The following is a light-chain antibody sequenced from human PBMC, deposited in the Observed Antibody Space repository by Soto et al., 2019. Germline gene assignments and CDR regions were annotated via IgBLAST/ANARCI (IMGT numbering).Light chain of an antibody. CDR1: QSVRSN. CDR2: GAS. V-gene: IGKV3-15*01. Sequence: EIVMTQSPATLSVSPGERATLSCRASQSVRSNIAWYQQKPGQAPRLLIYGASTRATGIPARFSGSGSGTEFTLTISSLQSEDFAVYYCQQYNNRPLFTFGPGTKVDIK. J-gene: IGKJ3*01. CDR3: QQYNNRPLFT.